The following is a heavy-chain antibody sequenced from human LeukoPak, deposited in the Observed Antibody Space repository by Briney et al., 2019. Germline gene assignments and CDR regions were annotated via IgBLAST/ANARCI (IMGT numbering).Heavy chain of an antibody. Sequence: GGSLRLSCAASGFTFSSYGMHWVRQAPGKGLEWVAVIWYDGSNKYYADSVKGRFTISRDNSKNTLYLQMNSLRAEDTAVYYCARGVDYDSSGYSAFDIWGQGTMVTVSS. CDR1: GFTFSSYG. D-gene: IGHD3-22*01. J-gene: IGHJ3*02. CDR2: IWYDGSNK. V-gene: IGHV3-33*01. CDR3: ARGVDYDSSGYSAFDI.